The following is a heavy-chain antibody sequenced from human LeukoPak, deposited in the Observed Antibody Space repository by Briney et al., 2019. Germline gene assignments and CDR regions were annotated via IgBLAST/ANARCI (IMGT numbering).Heavy chain of an antibody. CDR1: GGSFSGYY. CDR2: INHSGST. J-gene: IGHJ2*01. CDR3: ARDRGYCSSTSCYGFRYFDL. D-gene: IGHD2-2*01. V-gene: IGHV4-34*01. Sequence: SETLSLTCAVYGGSFSGYYWSWIRQPPGKGLEWIGKINHSGSTNYNPSLKSRVTISVDTSKNQFPLKLSSVTAADTAVYYCARDRGYCSSTSCYGFRYFDLWGRGTLVTVSS.